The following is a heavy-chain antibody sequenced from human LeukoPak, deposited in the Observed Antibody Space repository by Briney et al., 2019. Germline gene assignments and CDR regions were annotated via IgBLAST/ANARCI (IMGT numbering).Heavy chain of an antibody. CDR2: IYYSGST. Sequence: SETLSLTCTVSGGSISSGDYYWSWIRQPPGKGLEWIVYIYYSGSTYYNPSLKSRLTISVDTSKNQFSLRLSSVTAADTAVYYCARGPYYYDTSAWLDPWGQGTQVTVSS. V-gene: IGHV4-30-4*01. CDR3: ARGPYYYDTSAWLDP. D-gene: IGHD3-22*01. CDR1: GGSISSGDYY. J-gene: IGHJ5*02.